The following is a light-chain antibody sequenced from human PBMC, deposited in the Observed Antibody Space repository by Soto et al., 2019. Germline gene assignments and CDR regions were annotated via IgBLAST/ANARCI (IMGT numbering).Light chain of an antibody. J-gene: IGLJ2*01. Sequence: QSVLTQPPSASGSPGQSVTISCTGTSSDVGGYNYVSWYQQHPGKAPKLMISEVSKRPSGVPDLFSGSKSGNTASLTVSGLKAEDEADYYCSSFAGNNNLVFGGGTQLTVL. CDR2: EVS. CDR3: SSFAGNNNLV. V-gene: IGLV2-8*01. CDR1: SSDVGGYNY.